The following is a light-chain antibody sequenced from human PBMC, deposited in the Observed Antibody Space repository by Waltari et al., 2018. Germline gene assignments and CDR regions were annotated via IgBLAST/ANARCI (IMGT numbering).Light chain of an antibody. CDR2: DAS. Sequence: DIQMTQSPSTLSASVGDRVTITCRASQSISSWLAWYQQKPGKAPKLLIYDASSLESGVPSRFNGSGSGTEFTLTISSLQPDDFATYYCQQYNSYSHTFGQGTKLEIK. V-gene: IGKV1-5*01. J-gene: IGKJ2*01. CDR3: QQYNSYSHT. CDR1: QSISSW.